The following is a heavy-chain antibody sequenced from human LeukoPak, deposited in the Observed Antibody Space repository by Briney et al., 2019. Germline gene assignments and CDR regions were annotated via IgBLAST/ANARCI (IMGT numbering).Heavy chain of an antibody. J-gene: IGHJ4*02. CDR1: GFTVSSNH. CDR2: IYSGGST. Sequence: PGGSLRLSCAASGFTVSSNHMSWVRQGPGKGLEWVSVIYSGGSTYYADSVKGRFTISRDNSKNTLYLQMNSLRSEDTAVYYCARERAGYSSSWYGGWGQGTLVTVSS. V-gene: IGHV3-53*05. CDR3: ARERAGYSSSWYGG. D-gene: IGHD6-13*01.